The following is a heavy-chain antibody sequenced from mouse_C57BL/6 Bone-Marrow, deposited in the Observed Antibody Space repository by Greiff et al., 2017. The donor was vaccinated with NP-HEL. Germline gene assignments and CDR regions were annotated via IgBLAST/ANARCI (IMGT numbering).Heavy chain of an antibody. J-gene: IGHJ3*01. CDR1: GFSLTSYG. Sequence: VQLQQSGPGLVQPSQSLSITCTVSGFSLTSYGVHWVRQSPGKGLEWLGVIWSGGSTDYNAAFISRLSISKDNSKSQVFFKMNSLQADDTAIYYCASPYDYDAGFAYWGQGTLVTVSA. D-gene: IGHD2-4*01. CDR2: IWSGGST. V-gene: IGHV2-2*01. CDR3: ASPYDYDAGFAY.